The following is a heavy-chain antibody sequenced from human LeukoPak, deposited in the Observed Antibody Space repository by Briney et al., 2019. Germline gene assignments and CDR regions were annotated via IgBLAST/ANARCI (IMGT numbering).Heavy chain of an antibody. CDR1: GGSISSSSYY. CDR2: IYYSGST. V-gene: IGHV4-39*01. CDR3: ASRSYYYGSGSYYNMVFDY. D-gene: IGHD3-10*01. Sequence: SETLSLTCTVSGGSISSSSYYWGWIRQPPGKGLEWIGSIYYSGSTYYNPSLKSRVTISVDTSKNQFSLKLSSVTAADTAVYYCASRSYYYGSGSYYNMVFDYWGREPWSPSPQ. J-gene: IGHJ4*02.